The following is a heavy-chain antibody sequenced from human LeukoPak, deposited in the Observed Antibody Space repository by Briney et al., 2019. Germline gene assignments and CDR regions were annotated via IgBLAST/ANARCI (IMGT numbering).Heavy chain of an antibody. D-gene: IGHD5-24*01. CDR2: VSAYADDT. Sequence: GASVKVSCKASGYTFTSYGISWVRQAPGQGLEWMGWVSAYADDTNYVQKFRGRITMTTDTSTSTAYMELRSLRSDDTAVYYCARDCIGWLGFDYWGQGTLVTVSS. CDR1: GYTFTSYG. J-gene: IGHJ4*02. CDR3: ARDCIGWLGFDY. V-gene: IGHV1-18*01.